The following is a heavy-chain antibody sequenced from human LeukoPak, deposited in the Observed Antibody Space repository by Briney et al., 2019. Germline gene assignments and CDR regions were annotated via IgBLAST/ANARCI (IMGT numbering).Heavy chain of an antibody. CDR3: ARSNYDFWSGYYMSRGYYFDY. D-gene: IGHD3-3*01. Sequence: SETLSLTCTVSGGSIGSGDYYWSWIRQPPGKGLEWIGYIYYSGSTYYNPSLKSRVTISVDTSKNQFSLKLSSVTAADTAVYYCARSNYDFWSGYYMSRGYYFDYWGQGTLVTVSS. CDR2: IYYSGST. J-gene: IGHJ4*02. CDR1: GGSIGSGDYY. V-gene: IGHV4-30-4*08.